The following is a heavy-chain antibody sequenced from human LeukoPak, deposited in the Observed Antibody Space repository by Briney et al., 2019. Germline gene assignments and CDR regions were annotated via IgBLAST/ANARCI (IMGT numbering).Heavy chain of an antibody. D-gene: IGHD6-19*01. V-gene: IGHV3-30*18. CDR1: GFTFSGYG. Sequence: PGGSLRLSCAASGFTFSGYGMHWVRQAPGKGLEWVAVISYDGSNKYYADSVKGRFTISRDNSKNTLYLQMNSLRAEDTAVYYCAKTMAVAGTIDYWGQGTLVTVSS. CDR3: AKTMAVAGTIDY. CDR2: ISYDGSNK. J-gene: IGHJ4*02.